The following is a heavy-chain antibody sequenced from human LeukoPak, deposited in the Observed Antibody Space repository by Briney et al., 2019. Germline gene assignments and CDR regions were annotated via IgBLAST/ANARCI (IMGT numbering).Heavy chain of an antibody. CDR3: ARGPEYYYGSGSYDYYGMDV. CDR1: GYTCTSYG. V-gene: IGHV1-18*01. Sequence: ASVKVSCKASGYTCTSYGISWVRQCPGQGLEWMGGMSAYNGNTNYAQKLQGRITMTTDTSTSTANKELKSLRADATAVSYCARGPEYYYGSGSYDYYGMDVWGQGTTVTVSS. D-gene: IGHD3-10*01. CDR2: MSAYNGNT. J-gene: IGHJ6*02.